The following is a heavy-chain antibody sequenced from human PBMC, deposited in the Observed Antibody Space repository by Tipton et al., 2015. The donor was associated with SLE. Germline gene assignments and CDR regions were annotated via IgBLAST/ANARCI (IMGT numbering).Heavy chain of an antibody. D-gene: IGHD2/OR15-2a*01. V-gene: IGHV4-59*07. CDR1: DGSISSYY. CDR2: INYSGST. CDR3: ASGEVVIVPGTTRYYYYHAMDV. Sequence: TLSLTCTVSDGSISSYYWSWIRQPPGKGLEWIGYINYSGSTNYNPSLKSRVTISVDTSKNQFSLKLSSVTAADTAVYYCASGEVVIVPGTTRYYYYHAMDVWAKGPRSPSP. J-gene: IGHJ6*02.